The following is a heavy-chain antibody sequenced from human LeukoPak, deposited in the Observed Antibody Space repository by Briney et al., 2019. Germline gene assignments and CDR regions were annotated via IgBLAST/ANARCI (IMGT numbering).Heavy chain of an antibody. D-gene: IGHD1-26*01. CDR2: IYTSGST. J-gene: IGHJ5*02. Sequence: SETLSLTCTVSGGSISSYYWSWIRQPPGKGLEWIGRIYTSGSTNYNPSLKSRVTMSVDTSKNQFSLKLISVTAADTAVYYCARAFSGSSPNWFDPWGQGILVTVSS. CDR3: ARAFSGSSPNWFDP. V-gene: IGHV4-4*07. CDR1: GGSISSYY.